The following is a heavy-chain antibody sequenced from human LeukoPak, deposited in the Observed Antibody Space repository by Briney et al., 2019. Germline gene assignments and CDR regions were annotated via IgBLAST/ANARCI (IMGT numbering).Heavy chain of an antibody. CDR3: AKDILGIAAALVDY. CDR1: GFTFSSYG. V-gene: IGHV3-33*06. D-gene: IGHD6-13*01. CDR2: IWYDGSNK. J-gene: IGHJ4*02. Sequence: PGRSLRLSCAASGFTFSSYGMHWVRQAPGKGLGWVAVIWYDGSNKYYADSVKGRFTISRDNSKNTLYLQMNSLRAEDTAVYYCAKDILGIAAALVDYWGQGTLVTVSS.